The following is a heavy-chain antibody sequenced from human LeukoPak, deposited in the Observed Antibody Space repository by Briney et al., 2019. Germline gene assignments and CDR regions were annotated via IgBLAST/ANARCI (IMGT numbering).Heavy chain of an antibody. D-gene: IGHD5-18*01. J-gene: IGHJ4*02. V-gene: IGHV3-23*01. CDR2: ISGSGGST. CDR3: ARDEGYSYGHPFDY. Sequence: PGGSLRLSCAASGFTFSSYAMSWVRQAPGKGLEWVSAISGSGGSTYYADSVKGRFTISRDNSKNTLYLQMNNLRTEDTAVYSCARDEGYSYGHPFDYWGQGTLVTVSS. CDR1: GFTFSSYA.